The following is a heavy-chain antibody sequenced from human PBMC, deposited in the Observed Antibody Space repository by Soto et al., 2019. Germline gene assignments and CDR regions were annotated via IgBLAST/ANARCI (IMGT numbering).Heavy chain of an antibody. D-gene: IGHD3-10*01. CDR3: ASDLSGRADV. CDR2: MDEDGGTT. J-gene: IGHJ6*02. Sequence: EVQLVESGGGLVRPGGSLRLSCAASGFTFSSYWMHWVRQVPGKGLVWVSRMDEDGGTTDYADSVKGRFTISRDNAKNTLYLQMNSLRVEDTAVYYLASDLSGRADVWGQGTTVTVSS. V-gene: IGHV3-74*02. CDR1: GFTFSSYW.